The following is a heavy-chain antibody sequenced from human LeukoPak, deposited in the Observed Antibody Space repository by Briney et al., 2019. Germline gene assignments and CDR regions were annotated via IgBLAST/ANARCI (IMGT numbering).Heavy chain of an antibody. CDR1: GFTFSSYA. Sequence: PGRSLRLSCAASGFTFSSYAMHWVRQAPGKGLEWVAVISYDGSNKYYADSVKGRFTISRDNSKNTLYLQMNSLRAEDTAVYYCAKDLLRIVATIGDYWGQGTLVTVSS. J-gene: IGHJ4*02. CDR3: AKDLLRIVATIGDY. D-gene: IGHD5-12*01. V-gene: IGHV3-30-3*01. CDR2: ISYDGSNK.